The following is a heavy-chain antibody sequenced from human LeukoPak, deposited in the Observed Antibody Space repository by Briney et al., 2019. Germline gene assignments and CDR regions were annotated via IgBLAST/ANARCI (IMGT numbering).Heavy chain of an antibody. V-gene: IGHV4-39*07. Sequence: PSETLSLTCTVSGGSISSSSYYWGWIRQPPGKGLEWIGTIYYSGSTYYNPSPKSRVTISVDTSNNQFSLKLSSVTAADTAVYYCARRSVDYYYMDVWGKGTTVTVSS. CDR1: GGSISSSSYY. CDR3: ARRSVDYYYMDV. J-gene: IGHJ6*03. D-gene: IGHD2-21*01. CDR2: IYYSGST.